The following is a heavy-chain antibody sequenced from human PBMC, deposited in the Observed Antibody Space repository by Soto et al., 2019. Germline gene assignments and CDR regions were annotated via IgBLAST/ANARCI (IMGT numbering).Heavy chain of an antibody. D-gene: IGHD3-10*01. J-gene: IGHJ4*02. CDR1: GDSISGYH. Sequence: PSETLSLTCNVSGDSISGYHWSWIRQSPGKGLEWIAYVFYSGSTKYHPSLKSRATISLDTSKSQFSLKLNSVTAADTAVYYCAREGVWFGENYFDYCSQGPQVTVYS. CDR2: VFYSGST. V-gene: IGHV4-59*01. CDR3: AREGVWFGENYFDY.